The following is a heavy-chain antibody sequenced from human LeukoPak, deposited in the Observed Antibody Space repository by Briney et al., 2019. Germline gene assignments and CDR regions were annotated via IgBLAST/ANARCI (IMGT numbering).Heavy chain of an antibody. Sequence: QAGGSLRLSCAASASRFAFNSYGIHWVRQAPGKGLEWVALISYDGSNKYYTDSVKGRFTISRDNSKNTLYLQMNSLRPEDTALYYCAKEGSMSSGTRDFDYWGQGTLVTVSS. CDR2: ISYDGSNK. V-gene: IGHV3-30*19. D-gene: IGHD1-1*01. CDR1: ASRFAFNSYG. J-gene: IGHJ4*02. CDR3: AKEGSMSSGTRDFDY.